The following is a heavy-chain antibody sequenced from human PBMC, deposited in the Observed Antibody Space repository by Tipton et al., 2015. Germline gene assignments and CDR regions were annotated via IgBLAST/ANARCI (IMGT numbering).Heavy chain of an antibody. CDR3: ARFRFDYFDY. D-gene: IGHD3-3*01. Sequence: LRLSCAVYGGSFSDYYWSWIRQSPGEGLEWIGYIYYSGSTNYNPSLRSRVAMSMDTSKNQFSLKLSSVIAADTAVYYCARFRFDYFDYWGHGTLVTVSS. CDR2: IYYSGST. CDR1: GGSFSDYY. V-gene: IGHV4-59*01. J-gene: IGHJ4*01.